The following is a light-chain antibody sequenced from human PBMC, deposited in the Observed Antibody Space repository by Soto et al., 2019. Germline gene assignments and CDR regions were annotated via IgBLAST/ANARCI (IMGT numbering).Light chain of an antibody. CDR2: GAS. V-gene: IGKV3-20*01. Sequence: EIVLTQSPGTLSLSPGERATLSCRASQSVSSSYLAWYQQKPGQAPRLLIYGASSRATGIPDRFSGSRSGTDFTLTISILEPEDFAVYYCQQYGSSPRYTFGQGTNLEIK. CDR3: QQYGSSPRYT. CDR1: QSVSSSY. J-gene: IGKJ2*01.